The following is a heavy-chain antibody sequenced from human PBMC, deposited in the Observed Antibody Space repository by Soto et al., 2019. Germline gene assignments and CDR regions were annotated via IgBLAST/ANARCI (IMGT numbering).Heavy chain of an antibody. CDR3: AKDYFETKGPYFFDY. CDR2: IRNSGGFT. Sequence: VQLLESGGGLVQPGGSLRLSCAASGFTFNNYAMNWVRQAPGKGLEWVSAIRNSGGFTYYADSVKGRFTISRDNSKNPLHLRMNSLRAEDTALYYCAKDYFETKGPYFFDYWGQGTLVTVSS. CDR1: GFTFNNYA. D-gene: IGHD1-26*01. V-gene: IGHV3-23*01. J-gene: IGHJ4*02.